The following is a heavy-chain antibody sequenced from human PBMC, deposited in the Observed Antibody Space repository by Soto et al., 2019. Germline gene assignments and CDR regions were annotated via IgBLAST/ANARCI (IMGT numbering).Heavy chain of an antibody. J-gene: IGHJ3*02. CDR2: IIPIFGTA. D-gene: IGHD2-15*01. CDR1: RGTFSSYA. V-gene: IGHV1-69*06. CDR3: ARPLDIDAFDI. Sequence: ASLKVSCKASRGTFSSYAISWVRQAPGQGLEWMGGIIPIFGTANYAQKFQGRVTITADKSTSTAYMELSSLRSEDTAVYYCARPLDIDAFDIWGQGTMVTVSS.